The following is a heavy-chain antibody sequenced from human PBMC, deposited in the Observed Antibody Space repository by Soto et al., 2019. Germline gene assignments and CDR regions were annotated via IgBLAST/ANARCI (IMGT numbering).Heavy chain of an antibody. CDR3: ARGWYSSSWYRVAYFQH. Sequence: PSETLSLTCAVSGYSISRGYYWGGRRQPPGKGLEWIGSIYESGSTYYNRAIKSRVTISVDTSKNQFALKLSSVTVEDTAVYYCARGWYSSSWYRVAYFQHWGQGTLVTVSS. V-gene: IGHV4-38-2*01. D-gene: IGHD6-13*01. CDR2: IYESGST. J-gene: IGHJ1*01. CDR1: GYSISRGYY.